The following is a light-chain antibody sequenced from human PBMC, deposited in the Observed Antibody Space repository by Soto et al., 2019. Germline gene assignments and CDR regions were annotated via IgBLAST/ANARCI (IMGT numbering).Light chain of an antibody. CDR2: AAS. CDR1: QGISSN. Sequence: IQLTQSPSSLSASVGDRVTINCRASQGISSNLAWYQKKPGKAPKVLINAASTLQSGVPSRFSGSGSGTDFTLTISSLQPEDFATYYCQQLKNYPITFGQGTRLEIK. V-gene: IGKV1-9*01. CDR3: QQLKNYPIT. J-gene: IGKJ5*01.